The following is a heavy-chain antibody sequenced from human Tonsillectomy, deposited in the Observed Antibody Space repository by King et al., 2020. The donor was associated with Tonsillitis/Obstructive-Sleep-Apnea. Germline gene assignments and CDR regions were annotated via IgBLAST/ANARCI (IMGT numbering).Heavy chain of an antibody. CDR3: ARVHGCGAHFDC. J-gene: IGHJ4*02. Sequence: VQLVESGGGVVQPGRSLRLSCAASGFSFSGYAMHWVRQAPGKGLNWVALISYDGNNKYYADSVKGRFTISRDNSNNTLYLQMNSLRAEDTAVYYCARVHGCGAHFDCWGQGTLVTVSS. D-gene: IGHD5-24*01. CDR2: ISYDGNNK. V-gene: IGHV3-30*04. CDR1: GFSFSGYA.